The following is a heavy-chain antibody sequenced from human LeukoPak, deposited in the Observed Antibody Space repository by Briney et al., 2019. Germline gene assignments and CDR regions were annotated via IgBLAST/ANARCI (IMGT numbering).Heavy chain of an antibody. V-gene: IGHV3-30*02. CDR3: AKPYGDYGFYGMDV. J-gene: IGHJ6*02. CDR1: GFTFSSYG. Sequence: RSGGSLRLSCAASGFTFSSYGMHWVRQAPGKGLEWVAVIWYDGSNKDYADSVKGRFTISRDNSKNTLYLQMNSLRAEDTAVYYCAKPYGDYGFYGMDVWGQGTTVTVSS. CDR2: IWYDGSNK. D-gene: IGHD4-17*01.